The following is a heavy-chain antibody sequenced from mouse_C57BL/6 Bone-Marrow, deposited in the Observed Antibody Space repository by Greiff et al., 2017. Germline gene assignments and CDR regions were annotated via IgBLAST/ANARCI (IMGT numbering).Heavy chain of an antibody. V-gene: IGHV1-5*01. CDR3: TSYSNYRYFDYFDY. D-gene: IGHD2-5*01. Sequence: EVQLQQSGTVLARPGASVKMSCKTSGYTFTSYWMHWVKQRPGQGLEWIGAIYPGNSDTSYNQKFKGKAKLTAVTSASTAYMELSSLTNEDSAVYYCTSYSNYRYFDYFDYWGQGTTLTVSS. CDR2: IYPGNSDT. CDR1: GYTFTSYW. J-gene: IGHJ2*01.